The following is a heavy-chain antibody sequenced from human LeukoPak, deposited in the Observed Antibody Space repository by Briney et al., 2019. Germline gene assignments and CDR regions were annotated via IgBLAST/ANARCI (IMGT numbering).Heavy chain of an antibody. D-gene: IGHD3-9*01. Sequence: SETLSLTCTGAGGSISSYYWSWIRQPPGKGREWSGYIYYSGSTNYNPSLKSRVTISVDTSKNQFSLKLSPVTAADTAVYYCARLGSLELRYFDWLSTWFDPWGQGTLVTVSS. J-gene: IGHJ5*02. CDR1: GGSISSYY. CDR2: IYYSGST. CDR3: ARLGSLELRYFDWLSTWFDP. V-gene: IGHV4-59*08.